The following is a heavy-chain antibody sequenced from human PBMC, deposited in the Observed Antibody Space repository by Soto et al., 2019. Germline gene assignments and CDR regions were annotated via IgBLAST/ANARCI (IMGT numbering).Heavy chain of an antibody. J-gene: IGHJ4*02. Sequence: EVQLVESGGGLVKPGGSLRLSCAASGFTFSNAWMSWVRQAPGKGLEWGGRIKSKTDGGTTDYAAPVKGSFTISRDDSKNTLYLQMNSLKTEDTAVYYCTTSAVAGNGVGFDYWGQGTLVTVSS. D-gene: IGHD6-19*01. CDR1: GFTFSNAW. CDR3: TTSAVAGNGVGFDY. V-gene: IGHV3-15*01. CDR2: IKSKTDGGTT.